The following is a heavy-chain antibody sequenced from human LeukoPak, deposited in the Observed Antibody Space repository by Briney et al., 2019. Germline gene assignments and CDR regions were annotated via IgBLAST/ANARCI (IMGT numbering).Heavy chain of an antibody. CDR3: ARGPLWCNGGSCSPLCGLRGYYYMDV. Sequence: SETLSLTCAVSGGSFSGYYWSWIRQPPGKGLEWIGEINHSGSTNYNPSLKSRVTISVDTSKNQFSLKLSSVTAADTAVYYCARGPLWCNGGSCSPLCGLRGYYYMDVWGKGTTVTVSS. J-gene: IGHJ6*03. D-gene: IGHD2-15*01. CDR1: GGSFSGYY. V-gene: IGHV4-34*01. CDR2: INHSGST.